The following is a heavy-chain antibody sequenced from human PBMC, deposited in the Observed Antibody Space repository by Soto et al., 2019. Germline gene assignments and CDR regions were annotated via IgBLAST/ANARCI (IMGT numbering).Heavy chain of an antibody. D-gene: IGHD6-6*01. V-gene: IGHV1-2*02. CDR3: AKDLTRQLAYWLDP. Sequence: ASVKVSCKASGFSFTGYYIHWLRQAPGQGLEWMGWINAHSGGTEYAQKFQGRVTLTRDTSIATAYLTLTSLTSDDTALYYCAKDLTRQLAYWLDPWGQGPQVTVPQ. CDR2: INAHSGGT. CDR1: GFSFTGYY. J-gene: IGHJ5*02.